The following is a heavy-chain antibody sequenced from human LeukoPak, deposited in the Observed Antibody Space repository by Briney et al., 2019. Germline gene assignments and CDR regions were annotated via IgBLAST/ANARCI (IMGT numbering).Heavy chain of an antibody. CDR3: TTDGWAVATAPVY. CDR2: IKSKTDGGTT. D-gene: IGHD5-12*01. CDR1: GFTFSNAW. Sequence: GGSLRLSCAASGFTFSNAWMSWVRQAPGKGLEWVGRIKSKTDGGTTDYAATVKGIFTISRDDSKNTLYLQMNSLKTEDTAVYYCTTDGWAVATAPVYWGQGTLVPVSS. J-gene: IGHJ4*02. V-gene: IGHV3-15*01.